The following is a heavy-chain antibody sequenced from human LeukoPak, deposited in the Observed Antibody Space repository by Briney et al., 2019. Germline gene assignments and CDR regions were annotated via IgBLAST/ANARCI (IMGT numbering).Heavy chain of an antibody. J-gene: IGHJ6*03. V-gene: IGHV4-39*07. Sequence: NPSETLSLTCTVSGGSISSSSYYWGWIRQPPGKGLEWIGSIYYSGSTYYNPSLKSRVTISVDTSKNQFSLKLSSVTAADTAVYYCARVGHSSGWYMPGLPYYYYMDVWGKGTTVTVSS. CDR2: IYYSGST. CDR1: GGSISSSSYY. D-gene: IGHD6-19*01. CDR3: ARVGHSSGWYMPGLPYYYYMDV.